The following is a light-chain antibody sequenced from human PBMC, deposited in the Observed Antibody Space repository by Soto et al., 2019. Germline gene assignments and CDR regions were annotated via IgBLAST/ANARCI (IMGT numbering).Light chain of an antibody. CDR3: SSYTTSRTWV. Sequence: QSALTQPASVSGSPGQSITISCTGTSSDVGGYNYVSWYQQHPGKAPKLIIYEVSNRPSGVSNRFSGSKSGNTASLTISGLQAEDQADYYCSSYTTSRTWVFGRGTQLTVL. V-gene: IGLV2-14*01. CDR2: EVS. CDR1: SSDVGGYNY. J-gene: IGLJ3*02.